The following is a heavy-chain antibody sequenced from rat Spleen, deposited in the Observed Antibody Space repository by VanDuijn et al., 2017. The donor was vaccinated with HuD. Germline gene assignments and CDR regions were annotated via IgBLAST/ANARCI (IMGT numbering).Heavy chain of an antibody. J-gene: IGHJ2*01. V-gene: IGHV2S12*01. D-gene: IGHD1-12*03. CDR2: ISSGGST. Sequence: QVHLKESGPGLVQSSQTLSLTCTVFGFSLTSNGVSWVRQPPGEGLEWIAAISSGGSTYYNSALKSRLSISRDTSKSQVFLKMNSLQTEDTATYYCARDRPFPYDGYYHVDYFDYWGQGVMVTVSS. CDR1: GFSLTSNG. CDR3: ARDRPFPYDGYYHVDYFDY.